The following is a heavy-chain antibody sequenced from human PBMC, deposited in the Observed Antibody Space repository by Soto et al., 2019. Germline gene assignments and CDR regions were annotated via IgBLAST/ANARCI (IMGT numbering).Heavy chain of an antibody. Sequence: SETLSLTCTVSGGSISSYYWSWIRQPPGKGLEWIGYIYYSGSTNYNPSLKSRVTISVDTSKNQFSLKLSSVTAADTAVYYCARAGYGSSSPIDYWGQGTLVTVSS. D-gene: IGHD6-6*01. V-gene: IGHV4-59*08. CDR2: IYYSGST. CDR1: GGSISSYY. J-gene: IGHJ4*02. CDR3: ARAGYGSSSPIDY.